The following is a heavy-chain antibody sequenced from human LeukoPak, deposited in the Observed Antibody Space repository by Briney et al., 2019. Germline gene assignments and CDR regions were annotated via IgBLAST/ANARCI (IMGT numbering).Heavy chain of an antibody. CDR2: INTNTGNP. CDR1: GYTFTSYA. CDR3: AREYEDCSSTSCYGWFDP. Sequence: GASVKISCKASGYTFTSYAMNWVRQAPGQGLEWMGWINTNTGNPTYAQGFTGRFVFSLDTSVSTAYLQISSLRAEDTAVYYCAREYEDCSSTSCYGWFDPWGQGTLVTVSS. V-gene: IGHV7-4-1*02. J-gene: IGHJ5*02. D-gene: IGHD2-2*01.